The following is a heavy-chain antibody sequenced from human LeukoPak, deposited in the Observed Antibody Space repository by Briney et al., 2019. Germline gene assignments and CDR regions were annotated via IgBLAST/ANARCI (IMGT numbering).Heavy chain of an antibody. CDR3: AKDFWSGYYPKY. J-gene: IGHJ4*02. CDR2: SGSGGST. D-gene: IGHD3-3*01. CDR1: GFTFSSYA. Sequence: GGSLRLSCAASGFTFSSYAMSCVRQAPGKGLEWVSGSGSGGSTHYADSVKGRFTISRDNSKNTLYLQMNSLRAEDTAVYYCAKDFWSGYYPKYWGQGTLVTVSS. V-gene: IGHV3-23*01.